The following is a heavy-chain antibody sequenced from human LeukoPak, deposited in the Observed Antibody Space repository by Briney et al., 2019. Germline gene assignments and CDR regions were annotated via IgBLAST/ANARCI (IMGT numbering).Heavy chain of an antibody. CDR2: VYTSGST. CDR3: ARVELAYYYDSSGSDAFDI. J-gene: IGHJ3*02. CDR1: GDSISGDY. V-gene: IGHV4-4*07. D-gene: IGHD3-22*01. Sequence: PSETLSLTCTVSGDSISGDYWSWIRQPAGKGLEWIGRVYTSGSTSFNPSLKSRVTMSVDTSKNQFSLKLNSVTAADTAVYYCARVELAYYYDSSGSDAFDIWGQGTMVTVSS.